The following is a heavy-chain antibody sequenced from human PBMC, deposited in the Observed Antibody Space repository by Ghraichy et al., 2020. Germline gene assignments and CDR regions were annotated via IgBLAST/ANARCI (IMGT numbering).Heavy chain of an antibody. J-gene: IGHJ2*01. V-gene: IGHV3-15*01. CDR3: TTLTRYCSGGSCWYFDL. CDR1: GFTFSNAW. CDR2: IKSKTDGGTT. D-gene: IGHD2-15*01. Sequence: GESLNISCAASGFTFSNAWMSWVRQAPGKGLEWVGRIKSKTDGGTTDYAAPVKGRFTISRDDSKNTLYLQMNSLKTEDTAVYYCTTLTRYCSGGSCWYFDLWGRGTLVTVSS.